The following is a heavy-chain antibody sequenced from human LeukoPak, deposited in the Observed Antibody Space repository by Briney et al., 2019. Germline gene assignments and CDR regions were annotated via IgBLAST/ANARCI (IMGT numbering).Heavy chain of an antibody. D-gene: IGHD2/OR15-2a*01. J-gene: IGHJ3*02. Sequence: SETLSLTCSVSGGSISSGSYYWGWIRQPPGKGLEWIGTIYYSGSTYYNPSLKSRVTISVDTSKNQFSLKLSSVTAEDTAVYYCARPFSTNGFSGFDIWGQGTMVTVSS. CDR2: IYYSGST. V-gene: IGHV4-39*01. CDR3: ARPFSTNGFSGFDI. CDR1: GGSISSGSYY.